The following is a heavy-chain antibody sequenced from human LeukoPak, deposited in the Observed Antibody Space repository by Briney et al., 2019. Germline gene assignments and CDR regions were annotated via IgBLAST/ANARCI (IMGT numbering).Heavy chain of an antibody. D-gene: IGHD4-17*01. J-gene: IGHJ4*02. CDR1: GGTFSSYA. CDR3: ARDNHDYGDHRPFDY. CDR2: IIPIFGTA. V-gene: IGHV1-69*13. Sequence: SVKVSCKASGGTFSSYAISWVRQAPGQGLEWMGGIIPIFGTANYAQKFQGRVTITADESTSTAYMELSSLRSEDTAVYYCARDNHDYGDHRPFDYWGQGTLVTVSS.